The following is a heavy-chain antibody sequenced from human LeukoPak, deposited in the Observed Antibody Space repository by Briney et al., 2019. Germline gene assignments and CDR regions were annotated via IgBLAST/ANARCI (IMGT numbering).Heavy chain of an antibody. V-gene: IGHV1-69*04. Sequence: GSSVKVSCKASGGTFSSYAISWVRQAPGQGLEWMGRIIPILGIANYAQKFQGRVTITADKSTSTAYMELSSLRSEDTAVYYCARGPEIFGVVIIADYWGQGTLVTVSS. CDR3: ARGPEIFGVVIIADY. J-gene: IGHJ4*02. D-gene: IGHD3-3*01. CDR2: IIPILGIA. CDR1: GGTFSSYA.